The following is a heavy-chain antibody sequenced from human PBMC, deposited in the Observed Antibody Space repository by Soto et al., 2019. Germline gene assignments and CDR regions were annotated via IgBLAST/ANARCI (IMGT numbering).Heavy chain of an antibody. J-gene: IGHJ4*02. CDR2: IYYSGST. CDR1: GGSISSYY. D-gene: IGHD4-17*01. V-gene: IGHV4-59*01. Sequence: QVQLQESGPGLVKPSETLSLTCTVSGGSISSYYWSWIRQPPGKGLEWIGYIYYSGSTNYNPSLKSRVTISVDTSKNQFSLKLSSVTAADTAVYYCASSGYGDRYVLHYWGQGTLVTVSS. CDR3: ASSGYGDRYVLHY.